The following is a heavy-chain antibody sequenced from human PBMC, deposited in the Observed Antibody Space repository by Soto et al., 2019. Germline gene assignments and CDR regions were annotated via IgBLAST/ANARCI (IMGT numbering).Heavy chain of an antibody. D-gene: IGHD2-15*01. Sequence: SETLSLTCAVYGGSFSGYYWSWIRQPPGKGLEWIGEINHSGSTNYNPSLKSRVTISVDTSKNQFSLKLSSVTAADTAVYYCARHVLGYCSGGSCYSPYYYYMDVWGKGTTVTVSS. V-gene: IGHV4-34*01. CDR2: INHSGST. CDR1: GGSFSGYY. CDR3: ARHVLGYCSGGSCYSPYYYYMDV. J-gene: IGHJ6*03.